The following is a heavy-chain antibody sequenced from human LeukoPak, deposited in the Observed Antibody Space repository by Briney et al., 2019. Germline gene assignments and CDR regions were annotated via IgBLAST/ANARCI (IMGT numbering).Heavy chain of an antibody. D-gene: IGHD4-17*01. V-gene: IGHV3-9*01. CDR3: AKDMTTVTTSGSDY. J-gene: IGHJ4*02. CDR1: GFTFSSYA. CDR2: ISWNSGST. Sequence: GGSLRLSCVAPGFTFSSYAMSWVRQAPGKGLEWVSGISWNSGSTGYADSVKGRFTISRDNAKNSLYLQMNSLRAEDTALYYCAKDMTTVTTSGSDYWGQGTLVTVSS.